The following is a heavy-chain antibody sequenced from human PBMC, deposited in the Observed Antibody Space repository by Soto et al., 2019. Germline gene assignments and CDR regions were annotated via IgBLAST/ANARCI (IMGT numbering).Heavy chain of an antibody. CDR1: GGSFSGYY. CDR3: ARSRIIVVALDY. Sequence: SETLSLTCAVYGGSFSGYYWSWIRQPPGKGLEWIGEINHSGSTNYNPSLKSRVTISVDTSKNQFSLKLSSVTAADTAVYYCARSRIIVVALDYWGQGTLVTVSS. D-gene: IGHD3-22*01. V-gene: IGHV4-34*01. J-gene: IGHJ4*02. CDR2: INHSGST.